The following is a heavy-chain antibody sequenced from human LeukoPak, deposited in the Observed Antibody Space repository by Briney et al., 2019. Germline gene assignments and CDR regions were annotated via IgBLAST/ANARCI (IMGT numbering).Heavy chain of an antibody. D-gene: IGHD6-19*01. CDR3: ARDESHSSGWYAEGGFDY. J-gene: IGHJ4*02. Sequence: QASETLSLTCTVSGGSISSSNYYWGWIRQPPGKGLECIGSVYYSGNTYYNPSLKSRVTISVDTSKNQFSLKLSSVTAADTAVYYCARDESHSSGWYAEGGFDYWGQGTLVTVSS. CDR2: VYYSGNT. V-gene: IGHV4-39*07. CDR1: GGSISSSNYY.